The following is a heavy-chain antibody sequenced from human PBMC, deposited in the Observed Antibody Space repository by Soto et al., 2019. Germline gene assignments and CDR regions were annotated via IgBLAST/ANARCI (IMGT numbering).Heavy chain of an antibody. CDR3: ARVFGQTLDV. Sequence: DVQLVEAGGGLVEPGGSLRLSCAASGFSFSAYTMTWVRQAPGKGLEWVSSASRSSGDTSSADSVKGRFTIARDNAKKSLYLQMNSLRAEDTAVYYCARVFGQTLDVWGKGTTVTVSS. CDR1: GFSFSAYT. J-gene: IGHJ6*04. CDR2: ASRSSGDT. V-gene: IGHV3-21*01. D-gene: IGHD3-10*02.